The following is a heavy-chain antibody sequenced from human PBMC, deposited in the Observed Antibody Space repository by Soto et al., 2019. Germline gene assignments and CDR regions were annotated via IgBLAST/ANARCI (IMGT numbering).Heavy chain of an antibody. CDR1: GYTFTSYG. D-gene: IGHD2-15*01. CDR3: ARAYSPGLFDP. V-gene: IGHV1-18*01. Sequence: QVQLVQSGAEVKKPGASVKVSCKASGYTFTSYGISWVRQAPGQGLEWMGWLSGNNGNTKYAQNFQGRVTMTTGTSTSTAYMELRSLRSDDTAVYYCARAYSPGLFDPWGQGTLVTVSS. J-gene: IGHJ5*02. CDR2: LSGNNGNT.